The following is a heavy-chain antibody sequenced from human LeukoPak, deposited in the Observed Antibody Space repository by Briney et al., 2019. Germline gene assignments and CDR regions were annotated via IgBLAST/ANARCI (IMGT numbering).Heavy chain of an antibody. D-gene: IGHD4-4*01. CDR2: IKQDGSER. CDR3: ARPRWLQFGPHDS. CDR1: GFTLSTFW. V-gene: IGHV3-7*01. Sequence: GGSLRLSCAASGFTLSTFWMSWVRQAPGKGLEWVANIKQDGSERHYADSVKGRFTISRDNAKNSLYLQMNSLRAEDTAVYYCARPRWLQFGPHDSWGQGTLVTVSS. J-gene: IGHJ4*02.